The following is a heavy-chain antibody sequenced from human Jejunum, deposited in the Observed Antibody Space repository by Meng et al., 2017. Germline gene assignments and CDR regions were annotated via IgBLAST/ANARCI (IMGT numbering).Heavy chain of an antibody. CDR2: INAGNGNT. CDR3: AREGIAVAGPDY. D-gene: IGHD6-19*01. CDR1: GYTFTSYA. V-gene: IGHV1-3*01. Sequence: QVQLVEPGAAGKKPGDAVKVSCKASGYTFTSYAMHWVRQAPGQRLEWMGWINAGNGNTKYSQKFQGRVTITRDTSASTAYMELSSLRSEDTAVYYCAREGIAVAGPDYWGQGTLVTVSS. J-gene: IGHJ4*02.